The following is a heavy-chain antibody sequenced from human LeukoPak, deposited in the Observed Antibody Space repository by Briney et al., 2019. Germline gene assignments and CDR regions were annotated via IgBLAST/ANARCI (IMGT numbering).Heavy chain of an antibody. CDR3: ARLNMVRGVIKVFGY. J-gene: IGHJ4*02. Sequence: SETLSLTCAVYGVSFSGYYWGWLRQPPGKGLEWIGEINHSGSTNYNPSLKSRVTISVDTSKNQFSLKLSSVTAADTAVYYCARLNMVRGVIKVFGYWGQGTLVTVSS. CDR1: GVSFSGYY. CDR2: INHSGST. V-gene: IGHV4-34*01. D-gene: IGHD3-10*01.